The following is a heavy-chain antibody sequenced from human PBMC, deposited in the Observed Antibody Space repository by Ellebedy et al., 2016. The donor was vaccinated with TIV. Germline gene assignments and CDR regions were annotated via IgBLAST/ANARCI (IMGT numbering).Heavy chain of an antibody. CDR1: GFTFNNYW. J-gene: IGHJ4*02. V-gene: IGHV3-7*03. Sequence: GESLKISCAASGFTFNNYWMTWVRQAPGKGLECVANIKEDGNEKNYADSVKGRFSISRDNAKNSLYRQMNSLRAEDTAIYSCAKDLAAGTTLRLDYWGQGTLVTVSS. CDR3: AKDLAAGTTLRLDY. CDR2: IKEDGNEK. D-gene: IGHD1-1*01.